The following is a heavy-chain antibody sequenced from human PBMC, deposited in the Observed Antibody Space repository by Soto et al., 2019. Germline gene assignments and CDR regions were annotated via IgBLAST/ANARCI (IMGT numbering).Heavy chain of an antibody. CDR3: ASSRDGYPLPIDYFDY. V-gene: IGHV1-69*13. CDR1: GGTFSSYA. Sequence: SVKVSCKASGGTFSSYAISWVRQAPGQGLEWMGGIIPIFGTANYAQKFQGRVTITADESTSTAYMELSSLRSEDTAVYYCASSRDGYPLPIDYFDYWGQGTLLTVSS. CDR2: IIPIFGTA. D-gene: IGHD2-21*01. J-gene: IGHJ4*02.